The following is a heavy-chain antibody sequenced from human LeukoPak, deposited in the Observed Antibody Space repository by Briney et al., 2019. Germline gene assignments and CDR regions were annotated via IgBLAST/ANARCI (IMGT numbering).Heavy chain of an antibody. Sequence: SEALSLTCTVSGGSISSYYWSWIRQPPGKGLEWIGYIYYSGSTNYNPSLKSRVTISVDTSKIQFSLKLSSVTAADTAVYYCARSLFWSSGIDPWGQGTLVTVSS. D-gene: IGHD3-10*01. CDR1: GGSISSYY. CDR2: IYYSGST. V-gene: IGHV4-59*01. CDR3: ARSLFWSSGIDP. J-gene: IGHJ5*02.